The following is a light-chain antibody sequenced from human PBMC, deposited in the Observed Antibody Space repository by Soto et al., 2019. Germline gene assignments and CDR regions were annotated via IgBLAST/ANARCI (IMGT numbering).Light chain of an antibody. CDR2: GAS. V-gene: IGKV3-20*01. Sequence: EIVLTQSPGTLSLSPGERATLSCRASQSVISSYLAWYQQKPGLAPRLLIYGASSKATGIPGRFSGSGSGTAFTLTTSRLEPEDFAVNYCHQYGSSPGTFGQGTKVEIK. J-gene: IGKJ1*01. CDR3: HQYGSSPGT. CDR1: QSVISSY.